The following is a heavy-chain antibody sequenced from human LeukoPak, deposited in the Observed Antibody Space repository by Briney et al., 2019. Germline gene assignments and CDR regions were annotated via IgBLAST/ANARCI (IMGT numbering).Heavy chain of an antibody. V-gene: IGHV3-23*01. J-gene: IGHJ4*02. D-gene: IGHD6-13*01. CDR2: VSGSGDRM. CDR1: GFTFNSAW. CDR3: AKAAAAPGFDF. Sequence: PGGSLRLSCVASGFTFNSAWMNWVRQAPGKGLEWVATVSGSGDRMYHADSVKGRFTISRDNSKNTIYLQMNSLRAEDTALYYCAKAAAAPGFDFWGQGTLVTVSS.